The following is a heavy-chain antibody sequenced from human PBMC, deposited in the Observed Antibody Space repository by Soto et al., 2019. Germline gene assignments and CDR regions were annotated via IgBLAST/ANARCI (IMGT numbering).Heavy chain of an antibody. V-gene: IGHV3-73*01. J-gene: IGHJ4*02. CDR1: GFTFSGSS. CDR2: IRNKANSYAT. CDR3: ISHSPEDMIRT. Sequence: LRLSCAASGFTFSGSSVHWVRQASGKGLEWVGRIRNKANSYATAYAASVRGRFTISRDDSKNTAFLQMNSLNTEDTAVYYCISHSPEDMIRTWGQGTLVTVSS. D-gene: IGHD2-15*01.